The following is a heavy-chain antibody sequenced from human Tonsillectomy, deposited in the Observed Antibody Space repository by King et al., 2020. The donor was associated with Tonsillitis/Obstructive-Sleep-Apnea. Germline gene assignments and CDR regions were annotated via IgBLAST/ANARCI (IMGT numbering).Heavy chain of an antibody. J-gene: IGHJ6*03. D-gene: IGHD3-3*01. CDR1: GGSFSGYY. V-gene: IGHV4-34*01. CDR2: INHSGST. Sequence: VQLQQWGAGLLKPSETLSLTCAVYGGSFSGYYWSWIRQPPGKGLEWIGEINHSGSTNYNPSLKSRVTISVDTSKNQFSVKLSSVTAADTAVYYCARGLENYYYMDVWGKGTTVTVSS. CDR3: ARGLENYYYMDV.